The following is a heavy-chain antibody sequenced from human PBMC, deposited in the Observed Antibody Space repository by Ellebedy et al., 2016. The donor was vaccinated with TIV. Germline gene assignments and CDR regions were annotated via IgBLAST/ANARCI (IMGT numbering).Heavy chain of an antibody. CDR1: VDSISDGDYY. V-gene: IGHV4-39*07. D-gene: IGHD1/OR15-1a*01. J-gene: IGHJ3*01. CDR3: ARDETVGTDAFEV. Sequence: SETLSLXXSVSVDSISDGDYYWACIRQPPGKGLEWIGSTTHSGSTYYNPSLKSRVTILVDRSKNQFSLNLTSVTAADTAIYYCARDETVGTDAFEVWGQGTMVTVSS. CDR2: TTHSGST.